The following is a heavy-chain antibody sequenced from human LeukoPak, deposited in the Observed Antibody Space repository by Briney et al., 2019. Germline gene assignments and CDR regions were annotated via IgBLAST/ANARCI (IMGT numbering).Heavy chain of an antibody. V-gene: IGHV1-69*13. Sequence: SVKVSCKASGGTFSSYAISWVRQAPGQGLEWMGGIIPIFGTANYAQKFQGRVTITADESTSTAYMELSSLRSEDTAVYYCARDITAAGRQTYFDYWGQGTLVPVSS. CDR2: IIPIFGTA. CDR1: GGTFSSYA. CDR3: ARDITAAGRQTYFDY. J-gene: IGHJ4*02. D-gene: IGHD6-13*01.